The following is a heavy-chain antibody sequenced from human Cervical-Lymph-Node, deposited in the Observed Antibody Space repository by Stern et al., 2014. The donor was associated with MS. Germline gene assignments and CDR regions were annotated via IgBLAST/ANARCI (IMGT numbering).Heavy chain of an antibody. J-gene: IGHJ6*02. D-gene: IGHD4-11*01. V-gene: IGHV3-30*04. Sequence: VQLVESGGGVVQPGRSLRLSCAASGFTFSSSTMHWVRQAPGKGLEWVATVSYDGSDEYYPDSVKGRFPISRDNSKNTLYLQVNSLRAEDTGVYFCARDRTVTTYYYYYGMDVWGQGTTVTVPS. CDR1: GFTFSSST. CDR3: ARDRTVTTYYYYYGMDV. CDR2: VSYDGSDE.